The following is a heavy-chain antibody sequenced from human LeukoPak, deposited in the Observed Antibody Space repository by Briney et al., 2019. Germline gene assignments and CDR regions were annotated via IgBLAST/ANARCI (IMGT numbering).Heavy chain of an antibody. D-gene: IGHD6-19*01. CDR2: IKQDGSEE. CDR1: GFTFSSYW. CDR3: ARDMYSNGRGPFDY. Sequence: PGGSLRLSCAASGFTFSSYWMRWVRQAPGKGLEWVANIKQDGSEEYYVDSVKGRFTISRDNAKNSLFLQMNSLRAEDTAVYYCARDMYSNGRGPFDYWGQGTLVTVSS. V-gene: IGHV3-7*01. J-gene: IGHJ4*02.